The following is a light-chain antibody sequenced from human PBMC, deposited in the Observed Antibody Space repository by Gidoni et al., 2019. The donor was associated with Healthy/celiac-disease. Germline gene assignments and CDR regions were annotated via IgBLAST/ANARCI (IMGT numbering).Light chain of an antibody. CDR2: KAS. CDR1: QSISSW. Sequence: DIQMTQSPSTLSASVGDRVTITCRASQSISSWLAWYQQKPGKAPKLLIYKASSLESGVPSRFSGSGSGTEFTLTISSLQPDDFANYYCQQYNSYPYTFXXXTKLEIK. CDR3: QQYNSYPYT. V-gene: IGKV1-5*03. J-gene: IGKJ2*01.